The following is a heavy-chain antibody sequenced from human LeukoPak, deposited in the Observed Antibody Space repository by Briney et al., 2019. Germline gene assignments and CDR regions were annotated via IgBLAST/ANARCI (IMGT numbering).Heavy chain of an antibody. Sequence: GGSLRLSCSGSGFRFGGYALSWVRQAPGKGLEWVGFIRSKALYGTSEYAASVEGRFAISRDDSNNIVYLQMNSLKTEDTAVYFCVRESVRDYYFDFWGQGTLVTVCS. V-gene: IGHV3-49*04. CDR1: GFRFGGYA. J-gene: IGHJ4*02. CDR2: IRSKALYGTS. D-gene: IGHD3-10*02. CDR3: VRESVRDYYFDF.